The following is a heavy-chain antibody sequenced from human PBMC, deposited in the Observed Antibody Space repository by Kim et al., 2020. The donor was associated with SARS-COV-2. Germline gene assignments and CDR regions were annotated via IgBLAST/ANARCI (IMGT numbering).Heavy chain of an antibody. CDR3: ARGGTGWYSFDY. D-gene: IGHD6-19*01. CDR1: GFTFSGSS. Sequence: GGSLRLSCTGSGFTFSGSSIQWVRQASGKGLEWVGRIREKAGSYATGYAASVKGRFTVSRDDSMNTGYLQMNSLKTEDTAVYYCARGGTGWYSFDYWGQGALVTVSS. V-gene: IGHV3-73*01. J-gene: IGHJ4*02. CDR2: IREKAGSYAT.